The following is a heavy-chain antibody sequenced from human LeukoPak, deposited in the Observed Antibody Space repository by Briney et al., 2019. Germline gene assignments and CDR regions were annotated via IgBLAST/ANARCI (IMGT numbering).Heavy chain of an antibody. V-gene: IGHV3-74*01. J-gene: IGHJ4*02. Sequence: GGSLRLSCAASGFTFSDYWMLWVRQAPGKGLVWVSRIDNDGSSTTYADSVKGRFTISRDNAKNTLYLQMSSLRAEDTAVYYCARAAYMSSPDYWGQGTLVIVSS. CDR3: ARAAYMSSPDY. CDR2: IDNDGSST. CDR1: GFTFSDYW. D-gene: IGHD6-6*01.